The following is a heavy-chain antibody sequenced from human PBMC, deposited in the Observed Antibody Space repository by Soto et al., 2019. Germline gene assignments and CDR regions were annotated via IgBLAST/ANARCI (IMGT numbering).Heavy chain of an antibody. V-gene: IGHV4-30-4*01. Sequence: SEPRSLDCSVCAGSLTSGDYYWSWIRQPPGKGLEWIGYIYYSGSTFYNPSLNSRISMSVDTSKKQFSLKVSSVTAADTAVYYCARVGDPYDIWGQGPTVPVSS. CDR2: IYYSGST. CDR3: ARVGDPYDI. J-gene: IGHJ6*02. CDR1: AGSLTSGDYY. D-gene: IGHD3-10*01.